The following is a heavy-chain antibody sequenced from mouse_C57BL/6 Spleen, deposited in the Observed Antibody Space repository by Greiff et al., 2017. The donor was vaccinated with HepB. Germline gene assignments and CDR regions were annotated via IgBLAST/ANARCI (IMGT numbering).Heavy chain of an antibody. CDR1: GFTFSDYG. V-gene: IGHV5-17*01. J-gene: IGHJ1*03. CDR3: ALLHITTVVATSNWYFDV. CDR2: ISSGSSTI. Sequence: DVKLVESGGGLVKPGGSLKLSCAASGFTFSDYGMHWVRQAPEKGLEWVAYISSGSSTIYYADTVKGRFTISRDNAKNTLFLQMTSLRSEDTAMYYCALLHITTVVATSNWYFDVWGTGTTVTVSS. D-gene: IGHD1-1*01.